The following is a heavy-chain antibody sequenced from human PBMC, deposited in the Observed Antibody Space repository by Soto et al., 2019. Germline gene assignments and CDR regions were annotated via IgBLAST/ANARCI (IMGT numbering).Heavy chain of an antibody. Sequence: SETLSLTCAVYGGSFSGYYWSWIRQPPGKGLEWIGEINHSGSTNYNPSLKSRVTISVDTSKNQFSLKLSSVTAADTAVYYCARGRQLWFDYWGQGTLVTVSS. D-gene: IGHD5-18*01. CDR2: INHSGST. CDR3: ARGRQLWFDY. CDR1: GGSFSGYY. J-gene: IGHJ4*02. V-gene: IGHV4-34*01.